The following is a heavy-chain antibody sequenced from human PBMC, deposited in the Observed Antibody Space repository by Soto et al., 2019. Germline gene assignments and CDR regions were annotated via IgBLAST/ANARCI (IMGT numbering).Heavy chain of an antibody. Sequence: ASVKVSCKASGYTFSDYYMHWVRQAPGQGLEWMGWINANSGGTTYAQKFQGRVTMTRDTSISTAYMELSRLSSDDTAIYYCARLQIGVAGTHWGPGTLVTVSS. D-gene: IGHD6-19*01. V-gene: IGHV1-2*02. J-gene: IGHJ4*02. CDR2: INANSGGT. CDR1: GYTFSDYY. CDR3: ARLQIGVAGTH.